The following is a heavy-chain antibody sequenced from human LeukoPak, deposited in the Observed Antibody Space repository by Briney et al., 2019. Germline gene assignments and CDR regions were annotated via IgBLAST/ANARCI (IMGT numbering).Heavy chain of an antibody. J-gene: IGHJ4*02. CDR1: GFTFSSYS. CDR3: ARDPRIYCTNGICRDDYFDN. Sequence: GGSLRLSCAASGFTFSSYSMNWVSQAPGKGLEWVSSISSTSIYKYYADSVKGRFTISRDNAKDSLFLQMNSLRAEDTAIYYCARDPRIYCTNGICRDDYFDNWGQGTLVTVSS. CDR2: ISSTSIYK. V-gene: IGHV3-21*01. D-gene: IGHD2-8*01.